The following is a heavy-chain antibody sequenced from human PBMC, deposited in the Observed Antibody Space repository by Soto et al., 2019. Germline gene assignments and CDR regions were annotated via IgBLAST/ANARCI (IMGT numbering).Heavy chain of an antibody. V-gene: IGHV4-30-4*01. J-gene: IGHJ5*02. Sequence: SETLSLTCTVSGGSISSGDYYWSWIRQPPGKGLEWIGYIYYSGSTYYNPSLKSRVTISVDTSKNQFSLKLSSVTAADTAVYYCARAGLAYCGGDCFNWFDPWGQGTLVTVSS. CDR2: IYYSGST. CDR1: GGSISSGDYY. CDR3: ARAGLAYCGGDCFNWFDP. D-gene: IGHD2-21*02.